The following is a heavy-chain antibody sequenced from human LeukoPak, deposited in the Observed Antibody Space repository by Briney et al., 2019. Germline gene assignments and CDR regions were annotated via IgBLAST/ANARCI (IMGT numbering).Heavy chain of an antibody. Sequence: PSETLSLTCTISGGSISSYYWSWIRQPPGKGLEWIGYTYYSGSTNYNPSLKSRVTISVDTSKNQFSLKLSSVTAADTAVYYCARAGPGSGYYHRWYWYFDLWGRGTLVTVSS. CDR3: ARAGPGSGYYHRWYWYFDL. V-gene: IGHV4-59*01. CDR1: GGSISSYY. CDR2: TYYSGST. D-gene: IGHD3-3*01. J-gene: IGHJ2*01.